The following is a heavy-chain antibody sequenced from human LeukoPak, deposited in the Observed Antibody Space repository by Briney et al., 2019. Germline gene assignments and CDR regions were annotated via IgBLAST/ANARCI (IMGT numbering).Heavy chain of an antibody. Sequence: GGSLRLSCAASGFAFSSYWMHWVRQAPGKGLVWVSRLNSDGSSTSYADSVKGRFTISRDNAETTLHLQMNNLSAEDTAVYYCARASNRNSINFDYWGQGALVTVSS. J-gene: IGHJ4*02. CDR3: ARASNRNSINFDY. D-gene: IGHD1-7*01. V-gene: IGHV3-74*01. CDR1: GFAFSSYW. CDR2: LNSDGSST.